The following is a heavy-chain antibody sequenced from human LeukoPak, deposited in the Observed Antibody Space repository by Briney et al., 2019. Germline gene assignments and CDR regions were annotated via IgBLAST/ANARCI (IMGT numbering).Heavy chain of an antibody. CDR3: ARAVYCSGGGCFWYFDL. Sequence: PGGSLRLSCAASGFTFSSYWMSWVRQAPGKGLEWVANIKQDGSEKYYVDSVKGRFTISRDNAKKSLYLQMNSPRAEDTAVYYCARAVYCSGGGCFWYFDLWGRGTLVTVSS. CDR2: IKQDGSEK. J-gene: IGHJ2*01. D-gene: IGHD2-15*01. CDR1: GFTFSSYW. V-gene: IGHV3-7*01.